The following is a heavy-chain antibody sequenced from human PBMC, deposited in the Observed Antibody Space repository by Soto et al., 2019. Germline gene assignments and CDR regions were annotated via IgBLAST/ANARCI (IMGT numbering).Heavy chain of an antibody. CDR1: GGTFGSFA. CDR3: ARHGDILTGHLGGGSEHNGLDV. J-gene: IGHJ6*02. Sequence: SVKVSCKTSGGTFGSFAVSWVRQAPGQGLQWMGGIIPMFGTANYAQKFQGRVTITADDTTSTAYMEVSSLTTEDTAVYYCARHGDILTGHLGGGSEHNGLDVWGQGTTVTVSS. D-gene: IGHD3-9*01. V-gene: IGHV1-69*13. CDR2: IIPMFGTA.